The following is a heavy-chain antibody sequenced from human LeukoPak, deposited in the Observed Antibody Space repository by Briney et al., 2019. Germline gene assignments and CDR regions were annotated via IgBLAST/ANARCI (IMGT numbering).Heavy chain of an antibody. J-gene: IGHJ4*02. Sequence: PGGSLRLSCAASGFTFSSYSMNWVRQAPGKGLEWVSSISSSSSYIYYADSVKGRFTISRDNAKNSLNLQMNSLRAEDTAVYYCARSDSSGYYPTDYWGQGTLVTVSS. D-gene: IGHD3-22*01. CDR2: ISSSSSYI. CDR1: GFTFSSYS. CDR3: ARSDSSGYYPTDY. V-gene: IGHV3-21*01.